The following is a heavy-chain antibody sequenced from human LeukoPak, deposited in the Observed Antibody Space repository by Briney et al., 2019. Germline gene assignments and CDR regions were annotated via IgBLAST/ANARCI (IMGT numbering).Heavy chain of an antibody. CDR1: GGSLSGYY. Sequence: PSETLSLTCAVYGGSLSGYYWSWIRQPPGKGLEWIGEINHSGSTNYNPSLKSRVTISVDMSKNQFSLMLNSVTAADTAVYYCAGAPNYYESSGYYFGVWGQGTMVTVSS. V-gene: IGHV4-34*01. CDR3: AGAPNYYESSGYYFGV. CDR2: INHSGST. D-gene: IGHD3-22*01. J-gene: IGHJ3*01.